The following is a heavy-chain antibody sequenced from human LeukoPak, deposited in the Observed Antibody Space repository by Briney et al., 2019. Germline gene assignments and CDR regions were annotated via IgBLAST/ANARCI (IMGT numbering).Heavy chain of an antibody. J-gene: IGHJ3*01. V-gene: IGHV3-30*02. CDR2: VLYDGSLK. D-gene: IGHD3-10*01. CDR1: GFTFSRCD. Sequence: GGSLRLSCAASGFTFSRCDMHWVRQAPGKGLEWVAFVLYDGSLKYYADSVRGRVTISRDNSENTLYLQMNSLRAEDTAVYYCAKRSMVRGVQFDAFDLWGQGTIVTVSS. CDR3: AKRSMVRGVQFDAFDL.